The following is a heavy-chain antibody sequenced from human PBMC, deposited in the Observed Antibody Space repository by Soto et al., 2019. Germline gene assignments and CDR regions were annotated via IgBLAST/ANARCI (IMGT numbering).Heavy chain of an antibody. CDR2: IYYSGST. CDR3: AGDGEAAGTRYYYGMDV. D-gene: IGHD6-13*01. Sequence: SETLSLTCTVSGGSISSYYWSWIRQPPGKGLEWIGYIYYSGSTNYNPSLKSRVTISVDTSKNQFSLKLSSVTAADTAVYYCAGDGEAAGTRYYYGMDVWGQGTTVTVSS. V-gene: IGHV4-59*01. CDR1: GGSISSYY. J-gene: IGHJ6*02.